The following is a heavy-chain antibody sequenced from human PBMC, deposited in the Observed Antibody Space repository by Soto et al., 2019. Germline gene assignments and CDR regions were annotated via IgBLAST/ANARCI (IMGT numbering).Heavy chain of an antibody. CDR1: GFTFSSYG. CDR2: ISYDGSNK. CDR3: AKDHDILTGPEVFDY. J-gene: IGHJ4*02. D-gene: IGHD3-9*01. V-gene: IGHV3-30*18. Sequence: GGSLRLSCAASGFTFSSYGMHWVRQAPGKGLEWVAVISYDGSNKYYADSVKGRFTISRDNSKNTLYLQMNSLRAEDTAVYYCAKDHDILTGPEVFDYWGQGTLVTVSS.